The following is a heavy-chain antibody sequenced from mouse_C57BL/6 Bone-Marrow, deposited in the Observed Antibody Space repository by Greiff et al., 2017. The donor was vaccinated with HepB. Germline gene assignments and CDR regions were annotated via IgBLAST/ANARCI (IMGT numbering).Heavy chain of an antibody. CDR2: IRNKANGYTT. V-gene: IGHV7-3*01. CDR3: ARYRGYSYYFDY. J-gene: IGHJ2*01. CDR1: GFTFTDYY. D-gene: IGHD2-3*01. Sequence: DVHLVESGGGLVQPGGSLSLSCAASGFTFTDYYMSWVRQPPGKALEWLGFIRNKANGYTTEYSASVKGRITISRDNSQSILYLQMNALRAEDSATYYCARYRGYSYYFDYWGQGTTLTVSS.